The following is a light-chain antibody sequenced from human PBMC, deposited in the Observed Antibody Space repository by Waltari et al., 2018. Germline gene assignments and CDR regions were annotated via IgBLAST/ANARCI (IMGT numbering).Light chain of an antibody. CDR3: QQRSNWPQLT. Sequence: EIVLTQSPATLSLSPGERATLSCRASQSVSTYLAWYPPKPGQAPRLLIYEASNRATGIPARFSGSGSGTDFTLTINSLEPEDFGVYYCQQRSNWPQLTFGGGTKVEIK. CDR1: QSVSTY. CDR2: EAS. V-gene: IGKV3-11*01. J-gene: IGKJ4*01.